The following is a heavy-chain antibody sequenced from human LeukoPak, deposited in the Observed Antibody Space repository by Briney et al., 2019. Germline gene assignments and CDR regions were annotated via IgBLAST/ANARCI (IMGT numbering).Heavy chain of an antibody. J-gene: IGHJ1*01. V-gene: IGHV4-59*08. CDR2: IYNSGST. D-gene: IGHD3/OR15-3a*01. CDR1: GGSISSYY. Sequence: AETLCLTCTVSGGSISSYYWSWIRQPPGKGLEWIAYIYNSGSTNYNPSLKSRVTISVDTSKNQFSLKLSSVTAADTAVYYCARWRTGDKYFQHWGQGSLGTVSS. CDR3: ARWRTGDKYFQH.